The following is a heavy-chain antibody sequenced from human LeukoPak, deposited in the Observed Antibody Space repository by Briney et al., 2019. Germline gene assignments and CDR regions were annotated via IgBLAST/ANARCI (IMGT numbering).Heavy chain of an antibody. CDR1: GYTFTNYG. J-gene: IGHJ6*03. V-gene: IGHV1-18*01. CDR2: ISAYNGNT. Sequence: GASVKVSCKASGYTFTNYGINWLRQAPGQGLEWMGWISAYNGNTNYAQRLQGRVTMTTDTSTSTAYMELRSLRPDDTAVYYCARARAPFYYYYMDVWGKGTTVTISS. CDR3: ARARAPFYYYYMDV.